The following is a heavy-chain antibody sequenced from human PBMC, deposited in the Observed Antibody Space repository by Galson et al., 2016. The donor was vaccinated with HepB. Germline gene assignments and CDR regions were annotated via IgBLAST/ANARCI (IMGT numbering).Heavy chain of an antibody. J-gene: IGHJ4*02. CDR1: GFIFSVYN. D-gene: IGHD6-6*01. CDR2: ITSSSDTM. Sequence: SLRLSCAASGFIFSVYNMNWARQAPGKGLEWIAWITSSSDTMYYADSVKGRFTISRDNSKNTLYLQMNSLRAEDTAVYYCAKGGNTAARFFRRDTPFDYSGQGTLVTVSS. V-gene: IGHV3-48*01. CDR3: AKGGNTAARFFRRDTPFDY.